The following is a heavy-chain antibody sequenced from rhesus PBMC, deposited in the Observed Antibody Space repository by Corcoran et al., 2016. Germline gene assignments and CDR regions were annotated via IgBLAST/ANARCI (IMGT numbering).Heavy chain of an antibody. D-gene: IGHD6-31*01. Sequence: EVQLVESGGGLVQPGGSLRLSCVASGFTFSNYGFHWVRQARGKGLHWVLAIESNGDTTLCTDSVKGRFTISRENAKNTLYLRVDSLKVDDTAVYYCARGASGAGDYWGQGVLVTVSS. J-gene: IGHJ4*01. V-gene: IGHV3-22*01. CDR2: IESNGDTT. CDR1: GFTFSNYG. CDR3: ARGASGAGDY.